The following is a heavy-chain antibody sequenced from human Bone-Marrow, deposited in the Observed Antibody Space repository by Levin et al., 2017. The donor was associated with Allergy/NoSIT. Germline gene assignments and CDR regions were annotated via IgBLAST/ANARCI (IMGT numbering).Heavy chain of an antibody. V-gene: IGHV4-39*01. CDR1: GGSISSVSYY. CDR2: IYFSGST. CDR3: ARQTFGESFDY. D-gene: IGHD3-10*01. J-gene: IGHJ4*02. Sequence: SETLSLTCSVSGGSISSVSYYWGWIRQAPGKGLDFVGLIYFSGSTYFNPSLKSRLTMSVDTSKNQFSLKLTSVTAADTGVYYCARQTFGESFDYWGQGDLVTVSS.